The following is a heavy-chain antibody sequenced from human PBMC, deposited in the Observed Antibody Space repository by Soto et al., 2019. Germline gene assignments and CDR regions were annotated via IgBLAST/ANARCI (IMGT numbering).Heavy chain of an antibody. CDR3: APRRGDLLTGHYYFDY. CDR2: ISWDGEK. V-gene: IGHV2-5*02. Sequence: QITLKESGPTLVKPTQTLTLTCTFSGFSLNTRGVGVGWIRQPPGKALEWLALISWDGEKRYSPSLKSRLTITNATAENQVVLTMTNMDPVDTAIYYCAPRRGDLLTGHYYFDYWGQGTLLTVSS. CDR1: GFSLNTRGVG. J-gene: IGHJ4*02. D-gene: IGHD3-9*01.